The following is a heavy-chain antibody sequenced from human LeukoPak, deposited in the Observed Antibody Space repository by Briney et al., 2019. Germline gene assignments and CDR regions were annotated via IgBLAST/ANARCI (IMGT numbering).Heavy chain of an antibody. CDR3: ARPKYSSSWYYFDY. D-gene: IGHD6-13*01. J-gene: IGHJ4*02. Sequence: KHSETLSLTCTVSGGSISSSSYYWGWIRQPPGKGLEWIGSIYYSGSTYYNPSLKSRVTISVDTSKNQFSLKLSSVTAADTAVYYCARPKYSSSWYYFDYWGQGTLVTVSS. CDR1: GGSISSSSYY. V-gene: IGHV4-39*01. CDR2: IYYSGST.